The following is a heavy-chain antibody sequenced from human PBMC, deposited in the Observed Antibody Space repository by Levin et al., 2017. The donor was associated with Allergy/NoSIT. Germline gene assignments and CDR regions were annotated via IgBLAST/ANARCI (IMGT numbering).Heavy chain of an antibody. V-gene: IGHV3-33*01. CDR3: ARDRRAVAGPSGVFDY. CDR2: IWYDGSNK. D-gene: IGHD6-19*01. Sequence: PGGSLRLSCAASGFTFSSYGMHWVRQAPGKGLEWVAVIWYDGSNKYYADSVKGRFTISRDNSKNTLYLQMNSLRAEDTAVYYCARDRRAVAGPSGVFDYWGQGTLVTVSS. J-gene: IGHJ4*02. CDR1: GFTFSSYG.